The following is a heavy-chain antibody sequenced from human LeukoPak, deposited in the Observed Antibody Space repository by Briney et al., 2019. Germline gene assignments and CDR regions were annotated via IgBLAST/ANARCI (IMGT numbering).Heavy chain of an antibody. Sequence: SETLSLTCTVSGGSISSYYWSWIRQPPGKGLEWIGYIYYSGSTNYNPSLKSRVTISVDTSKNQFSLKLSSVTAADTAVYYCARASNYYGSGSYYVFLDYWGQGILVTVSS. CDR2: IYYSGST. J-gene: IGHJ4*02. CDR1: GGSISSYY. D-gene: IGHD3-10*01. CDR3: ARASNYYGSGSYYVFLDY. V-gene: IGHV4-59*01.